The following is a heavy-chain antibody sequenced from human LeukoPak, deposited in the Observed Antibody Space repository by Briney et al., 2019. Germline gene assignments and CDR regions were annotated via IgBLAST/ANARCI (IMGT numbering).Heavy chain of an antibody. CDR3: ARAGYCSGDSCLNWFDP. CDR2: IIPIFGTA. CDR1: GGTFSSYA. J-gene: IGHJ5*02. Sequence: ASVKVSCKASGGTFSSYAISWVRQAPGQGLEWMGGIIPIFGTANYAQKFQGRVTITADESTSTAYMELSSLRSEDTAVYYCARAGYCSGDSCLNWFDPWGQGTLVTVSS. V-gene: IGHV1-69*13. D-gene: IGHD2-15*01.